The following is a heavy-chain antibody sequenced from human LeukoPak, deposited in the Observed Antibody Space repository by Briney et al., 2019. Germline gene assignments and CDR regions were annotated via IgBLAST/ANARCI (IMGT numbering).Heavy chain of an antibody. CDR1: GYTFTGYY. Sequence: ASVKVSCKASGYTFTGYYMHWVRQAPGQGLEWMGRVSPYNGNTYYSQRFQDRVTITKDTSTGTAYMDLRDLRTDDTAMYYCARNGRVRRVVKDLFEYWGQGTLVAVSS. D-gene: IGHD3-10*01. CDR2: VSPYNGNT. CDR3: ARNGRVRRVVKDLFEY. J-gene: IGHJ4*02. V-gene: IGHV1-18*04.